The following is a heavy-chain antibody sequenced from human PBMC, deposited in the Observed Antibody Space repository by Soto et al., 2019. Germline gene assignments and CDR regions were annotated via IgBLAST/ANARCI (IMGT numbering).Heavy chain of an antibody. CDR1: GITFSGSA. CDR2: IRSKANSYAT. V-gene: IGHV3-73*01. CDR3: TRPHVDTDY. J-gene: IGHJ4*02. D-gene: IGHD5-18*01. Sequence: EVQLVESGGGLVQPGGSLKLSCAASGITFSGSAMHWVRQASGKGLEWVGRIRSKANSYATAYAASVKGRFTISRDDSKNTAYLQMNSLKTEDTAVYYCTRPHVDTDYWGQGTLVTVSS.